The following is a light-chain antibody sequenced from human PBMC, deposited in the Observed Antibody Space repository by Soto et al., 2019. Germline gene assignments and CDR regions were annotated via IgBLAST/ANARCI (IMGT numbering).Light chain of an antibody. CDR1: QSISTS. Sequence: DIQMTQSPSTLPASAGDRVTITCRASQSISTSLAWYQQKPGKAPNVLIYKASSLQTGVPSRFSGSGSGTEFTLTISSLQPDDFATYYCQQYKSYPVTFGGGTKVEIK. V-gene: IGKV1-5*03. CDR3: QQYKSYPVT. CDR2: KAS. J-gene: IGKJ4*01.